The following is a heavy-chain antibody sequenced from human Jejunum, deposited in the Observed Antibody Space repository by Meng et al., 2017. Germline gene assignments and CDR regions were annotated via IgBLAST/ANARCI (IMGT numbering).Heavy chain of an antibody. D-gene: IGHD7-27*01. CDR1: GYTLTGYY. CDR2: INPNSGDT. Sequence: ASVKLSCKTSGYTLTGYYIHWVRQAPGQGLEWLGRINPNSGDTNYLQKLQGRVTVTRDTSINTTYMELSSLRSDDTGVYYCARIWGRGLDFWGQGTLVTVSS. V-gene: IGHV1-2*05. J-gene: IGHJ4*02. CDR3: ARIWGRGLDF.